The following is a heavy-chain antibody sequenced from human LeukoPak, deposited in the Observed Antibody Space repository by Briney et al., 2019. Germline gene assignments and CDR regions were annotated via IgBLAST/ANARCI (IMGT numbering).Heavy chain of an antibody. Sequence: SVKVSCKASGFTFTSSAMQWVRQARGQRLEWIGWIVVGSGNTNYAQKFQERVTITRDMSTSTAYMELSSLRSEDTAVYYCAAKVVPAAPESDFDYWGQGTLVTVSS. CDR3: AAKVVPAAPESDFDY. D-gene: IGHD2-2*01. CDR1: GFTFTSSA. J-gene: IGHJ4*02. V-gene: IGHV1-58*02. CDR2: IVVGSGNT.